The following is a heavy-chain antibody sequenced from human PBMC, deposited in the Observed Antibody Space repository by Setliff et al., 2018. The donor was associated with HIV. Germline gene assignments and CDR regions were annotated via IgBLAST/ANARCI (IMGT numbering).Heavy chain of an antibody. CDR2: IITIFGTA. J-gene: IGHJ3*02. V-gene: IGHV1-69*13. Sequence: SVKVSCKASGGTFSTYAVSWVRQAPGQGLEWMGRIITIFGTANYAQKFQGRVTITADESTSTAYMELSSLRSEDTAVYYCASVPPGREAFDIWGQGTMVTVSS. CDR1: GGTFSTYA. CDR3: ASVPPGREAFDI.